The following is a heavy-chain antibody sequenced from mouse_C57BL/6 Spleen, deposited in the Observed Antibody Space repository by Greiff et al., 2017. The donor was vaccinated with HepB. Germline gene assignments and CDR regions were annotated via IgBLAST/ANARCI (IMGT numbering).Heavy chain of an antibody. Sequence: QVQLKQPGAELVRPGSSVKLSCKASGYTFTSYWMHWVKQRPIQGLEWIGNIDPSDSETHYNQKFKDKATLTVDKSSSTAYMQLSSLTSEDSAVYYCARGDDYPYYAMDYWGQGTSVTVSS. CDR3: ARGDDYPYYAMDY. CDR1: GYTFTSYW. D-gene: IGHD2-4*01. J-gene: IGHJ4*01. V-gene: IGHV1-52*01. CDR2: IDPSDSET.